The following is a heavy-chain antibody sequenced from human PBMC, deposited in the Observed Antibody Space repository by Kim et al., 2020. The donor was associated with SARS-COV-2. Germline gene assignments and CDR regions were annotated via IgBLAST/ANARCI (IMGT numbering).Heavy chain of an antibody. CDR3: ARESSVRSAAAGYDYYYYGMDV. CDR2: ISSSSSYT. Sequence: GGSLRLSCAASGFTFSDYYMSWIRQAPGKGLEWVSYISSSSSYTNYADSVKGRFTISRDNAKNSLYLQMNSLRAEDTAVYYCARESSVRSAAAGYDYYYYGMDVWGQGTTVTVSS. D-gene: IGHD6-13*01. J-gene: IGHJ6*02. CDR1: GFTFSDYY. V-gene: IGHV3-11*05.